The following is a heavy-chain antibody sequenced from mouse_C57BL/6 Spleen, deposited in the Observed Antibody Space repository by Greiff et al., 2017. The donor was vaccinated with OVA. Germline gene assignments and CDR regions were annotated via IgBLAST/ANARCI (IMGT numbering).Heavy chain of an antibody. D-gene: IGHD1-1*01. CDR1: GFTFSSYA. Sequence: EVMLVESGGGLVKPGGSLQLSCAASGFTFSSYAMSWVRQTPEKRLEWVATISDGGSYTYYPDNVKGRFTISRDNAKNNLYLQMSHLKSEDTAMYYCARENGPYYFDYWGQGTTLTVSS. V-gene: IGHV5-4*01. CDR2: ISDGGSYT. CDR3: ARENGPYYFDY. J-gene: IGHJ2*01.